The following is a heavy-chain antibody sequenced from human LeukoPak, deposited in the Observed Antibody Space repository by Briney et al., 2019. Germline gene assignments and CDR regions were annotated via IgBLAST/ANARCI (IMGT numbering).Heavy chain of an antibody. CDR3: AKDPRVGSRVATPCH. CDR2: ISGSGGST. Sequence: GGSLRLSCVGSGFTYTDYWMHWVRQAPGKGLEWVSAISGSGGSTYYADSVKGRFTISRDNSKSTLFLQMNSLRAEDTAVYYCAKDPRVGSRVATPCHWGQGTLVTVSS. CDR1: GFTYTDYW. D-gene: IGHD5-24*01. V-gene: IGHV3-23*01. J-gene: IGHJ4*02.